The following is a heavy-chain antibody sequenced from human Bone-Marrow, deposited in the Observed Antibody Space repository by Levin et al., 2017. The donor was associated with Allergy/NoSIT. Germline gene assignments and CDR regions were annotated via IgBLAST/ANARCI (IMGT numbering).Heavy chain of an antibody. D-gene: IGHD3-9*01. Sequence: SQTLSLTCTVSGDSINSAYYWNWIRQCPGRGLEWIGYIYHSGYTNYNPSLKSRLLISADPSNNQFSLNLKSVTAADTAVYYCARSSGILTGYGFRFDPWGQGTLVTVSS. CDR3: ARSSGILTGYGFRFDP. CDR1: GDSINSAYY. V-gene: IGHV4-31*03. CDR2: IYHSGYT. J-gene: IGHJ5*02.